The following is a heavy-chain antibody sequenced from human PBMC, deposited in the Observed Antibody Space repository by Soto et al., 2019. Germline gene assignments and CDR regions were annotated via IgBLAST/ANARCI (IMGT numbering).Heavy chain of an antibody. V-gene: IGHV1-8*01. CDR2: MNPNSGNT. CDR1: GYTFTSYD. D-gene: IGHD6-13*01. J-gene: IGHJ6*02. Sequence: GASVKVSCKASGYTFTSYDINWVRQATGQGLEWMGWMNPNSGNTGYAQKFQGRVTMTRNTSISTAYMELSSLRSEDTAVYYCARTEIAIAAAGMDVWGQGTTVTVSS. CDR3: ARTEIAIAAAGMDV.